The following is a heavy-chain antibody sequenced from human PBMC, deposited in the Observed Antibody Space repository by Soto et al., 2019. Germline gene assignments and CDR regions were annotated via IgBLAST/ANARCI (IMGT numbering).Heavy chain of an antibody. D-gene: IGHD3-22*01. V-gene: IGHV3-30*14. CDR1: GFTFSSYA. Sequence: QVQLVESGGGVVQPGRSLRLSCAASGFTFSSYAMHWVRQAPGKGLEWVAVISYDGSNKYYADSVKGRFTISRDNSKNMLYLHINSLRAEDTAVYYCARDGGEYDITLDFDYWGQGTLVTVSS. CDR3: ARDGGEYDITLDFDY. J-gene: IGHJ4*02. CDR2: ISYDGSNK.